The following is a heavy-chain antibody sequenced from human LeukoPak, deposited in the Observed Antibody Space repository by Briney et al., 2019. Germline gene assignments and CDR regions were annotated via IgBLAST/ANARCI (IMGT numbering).Heavy chain of an antibody. CDR2: ISSSGSTI. V-gene: IGHV3-48*04. CDR3: AREGGSRCSSTSCFNFDY. Sequence: GASLRLSCAASGFTFSSYAMVWVRQAPGKGLEWVSYISSSGSTIYYADSVKGRFTISRDNAKNSLYLQMNSLRAEDTAVYYCAREGGSRCSSTSCFNFDYWGQGTLVTVSS. CDR1: GFTFSSYA. J-gene: IGHJ4*02. D-gene: IGHD2-2*01.